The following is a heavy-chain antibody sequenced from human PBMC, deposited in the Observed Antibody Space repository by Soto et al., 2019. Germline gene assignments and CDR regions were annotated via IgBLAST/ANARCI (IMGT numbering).Heavy chain of an antibody. V-gene: IGHV3-23*01. Sequence: GGSLRLSCAASGFTFSNYAMSWVRQAPGKGLEWVSAISGSGGSTYYVDSVKGRFTISRDNSKNTLYLQMNSLRAEDTAVYYCAKGVGATNYYYYGMDVWGQGTTVTVSS. CDR1: GFTFSNYA. CDR3: AKGVGATNYYYYGMDV. J-gene: IGHJ6*02. D-gene: IGHD1-26*01. CDR2: ISGSGGST.